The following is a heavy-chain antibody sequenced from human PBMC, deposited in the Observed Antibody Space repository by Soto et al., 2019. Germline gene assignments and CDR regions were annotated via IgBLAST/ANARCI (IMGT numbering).Heavy chain of an antibody. V-gene: IGHV3-21*01. J-gene: IGHJ5*02. D-gene: IGHD2-15*01. CDR2: ISSSASHI. Sequence: VQLVESGGGLVKPGGSLRLSCAASGFSFSSYSMNWVRQAPGKGLEWVSSISSSASHINYADSVKGRFTISRDNAKKSLNLQMNSLRAEDTAVYYCARGYTGYCSGGTCYWFDPWGQGTLVTVSS. CDR3: ARGYTGYCSGGTCYWFDP. CDR1: GFSFSSYS.